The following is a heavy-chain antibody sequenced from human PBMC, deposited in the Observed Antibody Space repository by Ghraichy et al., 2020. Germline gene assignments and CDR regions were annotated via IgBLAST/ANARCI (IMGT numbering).Heavy chain of an antibody. CDR2: IWFDGNNK. D-gene: IGHD2-21*02. CDR3: ARGDNYYYYYYMDV. J-gene: IGHJ6*03. V-gene: IGHV3-33*01. Sequence: LSLTCEASGFIFSSYGMHWVRQAPGKGLEWVAVIWFDGNNKYYADSVRGRFTISRDNSKNTLYLQMSSLRAEDTAVYYCARGDNYYYYYYMDVWGKGTTVTVS. CDR1: GFIFSSYG.